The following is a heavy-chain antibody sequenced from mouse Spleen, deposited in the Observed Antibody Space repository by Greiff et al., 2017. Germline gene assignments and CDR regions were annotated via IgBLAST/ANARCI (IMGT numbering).Heavy chain of an antibody. J-gene: IGHJ4*01. CDR2: ISSGGSYT. CDR1: GFTFSSYA. CDR3: ARHPSAMDY. Sequence: EVKVVESGGGLVKPGGSLKLSCAASGFTFSSYAMSWVRQTPEKRLEWVATISSGGSYTYYPDSVKGRFTISRDNAKNTLYLQMSSLRSEDTAMYYCARHPSAMDYWGQGTSVTVSS. V-gene: IGHV5-9-3*01.